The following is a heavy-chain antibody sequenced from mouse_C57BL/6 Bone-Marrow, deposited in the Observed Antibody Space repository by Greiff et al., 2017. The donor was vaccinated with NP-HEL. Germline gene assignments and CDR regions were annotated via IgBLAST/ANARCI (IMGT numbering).Heavy chain of an antibody. CDR2: IDPNSGGT. V-gene: IGHV1-72*01. J-gene: IGHJ4*01. Sequence: VQLQQPGAELVKPGASVKLSCKASGYTFTSYWKHWVKQRPGRGLEWIGRIDPNSGGTKYNEKFKSKATLTVDKPSSTAYMQLSSLTSEDSAVYYCAKSHITTVPMAMDYWGQGTSVTVSS. CDR1: GYTFTSYW. D-gene: IGHD1-1*01. CDR3: AKSHITTVPMAMDY.